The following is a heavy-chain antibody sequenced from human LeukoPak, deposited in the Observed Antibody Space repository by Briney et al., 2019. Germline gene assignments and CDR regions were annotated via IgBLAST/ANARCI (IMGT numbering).Heavy chain of an antibody. Sequence: PGGSLRLSCAASGFTFSSYWMHWVRHAAGKGLGWVSRINSDGSSTKYADSVKGRFTISRDNAKNTLYLQMNSLRAEDTAVYYCARDSEGLSTRSFYYWGQGTLVTVSS. CDR3: ARDSEGLSTRSFYY. CDR1: GFTFSSYW. J-gene: IGHJ4*02. V-gene: IGHV3-74*03. CDR2: INSDGSST. D-gene: IGHD3-3*01.